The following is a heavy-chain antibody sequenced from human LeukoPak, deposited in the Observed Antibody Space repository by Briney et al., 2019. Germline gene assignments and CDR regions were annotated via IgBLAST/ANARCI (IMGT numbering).Heavy chain of an antibody. V-gene: IGHV3-23*01. CDR1: GFTFSSYA. CDR3: AKVPTYYYDSSGYPIY. CDR2: ISSSGGGT. Sequence: PGGPLRLSCAASGFTFSSYAMSWVRQSPGKGLEWVSAISSSGGGTYYADSVKGRFTISRDNSKNTVYLQMNSLRAEDTAVYYCAKVPTYYYDSSGYPIYWGQGTLVTVSS. J-gene: IGHJ4*02. D-gene: IGHD3-22*01.